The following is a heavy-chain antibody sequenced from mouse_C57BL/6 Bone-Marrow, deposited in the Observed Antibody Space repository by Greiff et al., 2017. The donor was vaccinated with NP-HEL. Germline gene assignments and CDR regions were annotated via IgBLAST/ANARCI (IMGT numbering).Heavy chain of an antibody. J-gene: IGHJ2*01. Sequence: EVQGVESGPVLVKPGASVKMSCKASGYTFTDYYMNWVQQSHGKSLEWIGVITPYNCGTSYKQKFKGQSTLTVAKSSSTAYMQLNSRTSEDDAVYYCSRGWLQYYFDYWFQGTTLTVSS. D-gene: IGHD2-3*01. CDR1: GYTFTDYY. CDR2: ITPYNCGT. V-gene: IGHV1-19*01. CDR3: SRGWLQYYFDY.